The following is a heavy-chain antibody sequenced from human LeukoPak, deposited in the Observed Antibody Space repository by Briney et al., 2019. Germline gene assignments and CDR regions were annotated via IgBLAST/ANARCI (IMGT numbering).Heavy chain of an antibody. CDR1: GGSISSYY. J-gene: IGHJ6*02. CDR3: ARAHTYYYYGMDV. V-gene: IGHV4-59*01. Sequence: TSETLSLTCTVSGGSISSYYWSWIRQPPGKGLEWIGYIYYSGSTNYNPSLKSRVTISVDTSKNQFSLKLSSVTAADTAVYYCARAHTYYYYGMDVWGQGTTVTVSS. CDR2: IYYSGST.